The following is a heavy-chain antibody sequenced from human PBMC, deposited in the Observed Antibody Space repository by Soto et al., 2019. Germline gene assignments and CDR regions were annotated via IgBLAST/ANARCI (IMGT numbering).Heavy chain of an antibody. CDR1: GYGFTTYW. CDR2: IDPDDSYT. V-gene: IGHV5-10-1*01. CDR3: ARDGGRGYDGNYGDYSFDF. J-gene: IGHJ4*02. D-gene: IGHD4-17*01. Sequence: GESLKISCHGSGYGFTTYWIGWVRQMPWKGLEWMGRIDPDDSYTNYSPSFQGHVTISADKSISTAYLQWNSLETSDTAMYYCARDGGRGYDGNYGDYSFDFWGQGTLVTVSS.